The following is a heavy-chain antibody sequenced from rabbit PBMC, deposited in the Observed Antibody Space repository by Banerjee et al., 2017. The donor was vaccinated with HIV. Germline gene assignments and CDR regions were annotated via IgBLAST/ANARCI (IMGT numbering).Heavy chain of an antibody. D-gene: IGHD1-1*01. Sequence: QSLEESGGGLVQPEGSLTLTCKASGFSFSSGYDMCWVRQAPGKGLEWIGCIYTGSGHIYYASWAKGRFTISKTSSTTVTLQMTSLTAADTATYFYARGGYDENYFNLWGPGTLVTVS. CDR2: IYTGSGHI. CDR1: GFSFSSGYD. J-gene: IGHJ4*01. V-gene: IGHV1S40*01. CDR3: ARGGYDENYFNL.